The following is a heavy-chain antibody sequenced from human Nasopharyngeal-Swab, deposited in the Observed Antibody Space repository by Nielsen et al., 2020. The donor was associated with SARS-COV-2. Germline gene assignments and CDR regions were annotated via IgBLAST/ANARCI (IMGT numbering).Heavy chain of an antibody. J-gene: IGHJ6*02. Sequence: GSLRLSCTVSGGSSSSSNWWSWVRQPPGKGLEWIGEIYHSGSTNYNPSLKSRVTISVDKSKNQFSLKLSSVTAADTAVYYCARVLAERAYYDFWSGYSDYYYGMDVWGQGTTVTVSS. CDR3: ARVLAERAYYDFWSGYSDYYYGMDV. D-gene: IGHD3-3*01. V-gene: IGHV4-4*02. CDR1: GGSSSSSNW. CDR2: IYHSGST.